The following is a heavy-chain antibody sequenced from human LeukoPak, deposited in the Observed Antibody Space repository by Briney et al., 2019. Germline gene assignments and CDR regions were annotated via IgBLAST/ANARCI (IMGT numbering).Heavy chain of an antibody. CDR3: ARHTTYRDYFDY. D-gene: IGHD1-26*01. Sequence: ASVKVSCKASGYTFSGYYMHWVRQAPGQGLEWMGWINPNSGGTKYVQKFQGRVTMTRDTSISTAYMELSRLRSDDTAVYHCARHTTYRDYFDYWGQGTLVTVSS. CDR2: INPNSGGT. V-gene: IGHV1-2*02. CDR1: GYTFSGYY. J-gene: IGHJ4*02.